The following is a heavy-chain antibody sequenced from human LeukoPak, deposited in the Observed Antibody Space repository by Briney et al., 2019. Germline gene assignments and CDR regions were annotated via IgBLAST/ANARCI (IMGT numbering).Heavy chain of an antibody. V-gene: IGHV4-4*02. D-gene: IGHD3-10*01. J-gene: IGHJ3*02. CDR2: IYHTGST. CDR1: GGSISTNNW. CDR3: ARGNRPYGEHEAFDI. Sequence: SETLSLTCAVSGGSISTNNWWSWVRQPPGKGLEWIGEIYHTGSTNYSPSLRSRVTMSIDKSNNQFSLNLNSVTAADTAVYYCARGNRPYGEHEAFDIWGHGTTVTVSP.